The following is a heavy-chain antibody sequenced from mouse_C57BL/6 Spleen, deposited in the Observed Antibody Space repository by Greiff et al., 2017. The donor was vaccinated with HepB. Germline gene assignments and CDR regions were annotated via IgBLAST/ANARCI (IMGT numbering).Heavy chain of an antibody. J-gene: IGHJ3*01. V-gene: IGHV1-82*01. Sequence: VKLQESGPELVKPGASVKISCKASGYAFSSSWMNWVKQRPGKGLEWIGRIYPGDGDTNYNGKFKGKATLTADKSSSTAYMQLSSLTSEDSAVYFCARGDGPWFAYWGQGTLVTVSA. CDR2: IYPGDGDT. D-gene: IGHD2-3*01. CDR3: ARGDGPWFAY. CDR1: GYAFSSSW.